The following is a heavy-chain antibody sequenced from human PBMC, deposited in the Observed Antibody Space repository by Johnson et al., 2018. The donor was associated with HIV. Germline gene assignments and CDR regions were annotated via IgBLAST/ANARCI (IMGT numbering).Heavy chain of an antibody. CDR1: GFTFSSYA. CDR2: IWYDGSNK. CDR3: AISIPRPGWGDAFDI. V-gene: IGHV3-33*08. D-gene: IGHD3-16*01. J-gene: IGHJ3*02. Sequence: QVQLVESGGGVVQPGRSLRLSCAASGFTFSSYAMHWVRQAPGKGLEWVAVIWYDGSNKYYADSVKGRFTISTDTSKNTLYLQMNALRAEDTAVYYCAISIPRPGWGDAFDIWGQGTMVTVSS.